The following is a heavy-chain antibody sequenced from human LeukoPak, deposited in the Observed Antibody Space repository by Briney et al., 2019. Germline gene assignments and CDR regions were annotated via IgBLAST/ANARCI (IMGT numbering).Heavy chain of an antibody. Sequence: GGSLRLSCAASGFTFSSYAMSWVRQAPGKGLEWVAVISYDGSNKYYADSVKGRFTISRDNSKNTLYLQMNSLRAEDTAVYYCARDSANICSSTSCYTYYYYGMDVWGQGTTVTVSS. V-gene: IGHV3-30*04. J-gene: IGHJ6*02. CDR2: ISYDGSNK. CDR3: ARDSANICSSTSCYTYYYYGMDV. D-gene: IGHD2-2*02. CDR1: GFTFSSYA.